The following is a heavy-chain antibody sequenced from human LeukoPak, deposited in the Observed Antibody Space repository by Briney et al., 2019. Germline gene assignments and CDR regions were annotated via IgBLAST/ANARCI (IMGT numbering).Heavy chain of an antibody. CDR2: IRYDGSNK. Sequence: GGSLRLSCAASGFTFSSYGMHWVRQAPGKGLEWVAFIRYDGSNKYYADSVKGRFTISRDNSKNTLYLQMNSLRAEDTAVYYCAKGFGYCSSTSCESRANYYYYYYMDVWGKGTTVTVSS. CDR3: AKGFGYCSSTSCESRANYYYYYYMDV. J-gene: IGHJ6*03. D-gene: IGHD2-2*01. V-gene: IGHV3-30*02. CDR1: GFTFSSYG.